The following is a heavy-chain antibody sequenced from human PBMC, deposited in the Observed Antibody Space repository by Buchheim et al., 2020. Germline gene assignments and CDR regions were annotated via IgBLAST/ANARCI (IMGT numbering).Heavy chain of an antibody. D-gene: IGHD3-16*01. CDR1: GGSISSSYYY. Sequence: QVQLQESGPGLVKPSETLSLTCTVSGGSISSSYYYWGWIRQPPGKGLEWIGSIHYSGNTYYNPSLKSRVTISLDTSQNQFFLNLNSVTAAETAVYYCASLWGEYYLDYWGQGSL. V-gene: IGHV4-39*07. CDR2: IHYSGNT. J-gene: IGHJ4*02. CDR3: ASLWGEYYLDY.